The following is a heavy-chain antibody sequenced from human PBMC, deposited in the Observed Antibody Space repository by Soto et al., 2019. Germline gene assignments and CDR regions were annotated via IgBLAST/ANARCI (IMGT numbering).Heavy chain of an antibody. Sequence: QVQLVESGGGVVQPGKSVRLSCAASGFIFSNYAMHWVRQAPGKGLEWVADISHDGRNKYHADSVGGRFTISRDNSKNTLYLQMDSLTAEDTALYYCAKLPDTILGLSVAHDAFVFWGQGTTVTVSS. D-gene: IGHD2-2*01. CDR3: AKLPDTILGLSVAHDAFVF. V-gene: IGHV3-30*18. CDR1: GFIFSNYA. J-gene: IGHJ3*01. CDR2: ISHDGRNK.